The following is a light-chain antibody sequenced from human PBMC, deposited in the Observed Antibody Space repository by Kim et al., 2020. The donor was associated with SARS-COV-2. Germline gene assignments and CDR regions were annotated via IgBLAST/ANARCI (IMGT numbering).Light chain of an antibody. CDR3: QQYQDLWT. J-gene: IGKJ1*01. Sequence: DIQMTQSPSTLSASVGDRVTITCRASESVSSWLAWYQQKPGKPPRLLISQSSNLQSGVPSRFSGSRSGTEFTLTISSLQPDDFATYYCQQYQDLWTFGQGTRVEIK. CDR2: QSS. CDR1: ESVSSW. V-gene: IGKV1-5*03.